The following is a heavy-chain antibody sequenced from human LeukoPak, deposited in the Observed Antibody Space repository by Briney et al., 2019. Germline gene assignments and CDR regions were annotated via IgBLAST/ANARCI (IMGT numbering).Heavy chain of an antibody. CDR3: ARGVRRYSSGWYRF. CDR2: IVVGSGNT. CDR1: GFTFTSSA. V-gene: IGHV1-58*01. Sequence: GTSVKVSCKASGFTFTSSAVQWVRQARGQRLEWIGWIVVGSGNTNYAQKFQERVTITRDMSTSTAYMELSSLRSEDTAVYYCARGVRRYSSGWYRFWGQGTLVIVSS. J-gene: IGHJ4*02. D-gene: IGHD6-19*01.